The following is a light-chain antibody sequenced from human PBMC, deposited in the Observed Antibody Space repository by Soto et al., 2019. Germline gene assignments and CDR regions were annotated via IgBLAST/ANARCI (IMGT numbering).Light chain of an antibody. J-gene: IGKJ1*01. V-gene: IGKV3-11*01. CDR2: DAS. CDR3: QQRSNWPWT. CDR1: QSVRSN. Sequence: EIVLTQSPATLSLSPGERATLSCRASQSVRSNLAWYQQKTGQAPRLLIYDASNRATGIPGRFSGSGSGTDFTLTINNLEPEDFAVYYCQQRSNWPWTFGQWAKVEIK.